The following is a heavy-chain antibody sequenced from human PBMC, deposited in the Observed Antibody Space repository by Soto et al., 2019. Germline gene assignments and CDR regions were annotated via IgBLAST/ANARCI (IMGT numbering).Heavy chain of an antibody. J-gene: IGHJ4*03. CDR1: AFSFSNYN. CDR3: ARDFGHRCYWDY. V-gene: IGHV3-48*02. CDR2: ITGSSDTV. Sequence: PGGSLRLSCVAGAFSFSNYNMSWVRQAQGKGLEWVSYITGSSDTVHYADSVRCRFTISRDKAESSLYQQMNSLRDEDTAVYFCARDFGHRCYWDYWGRGTLVTVSS. D-gene: IGHD3-3*01.